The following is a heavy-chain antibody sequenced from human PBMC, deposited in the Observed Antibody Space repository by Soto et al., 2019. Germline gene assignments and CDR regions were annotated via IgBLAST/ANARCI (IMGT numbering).Heavy chain of an antibody. CDR1: GFTFSSYG. V-gene: IGHV3-30*03. Sequence: GGSLRLSCAASGFTFSSYGMHWVRQAPGKGLEWVAVISYDGSNKYYADSVKGRFTISRDNSKNTLYLQMNSLRAEDTAVYYCVWNYDAFDIWGQGTMVTVS. J-gene: IGHJ3*02. D-gene: IGHD1-7*01. CDR2: ISYDGSNK. CDR3: VWNYDAFDI.